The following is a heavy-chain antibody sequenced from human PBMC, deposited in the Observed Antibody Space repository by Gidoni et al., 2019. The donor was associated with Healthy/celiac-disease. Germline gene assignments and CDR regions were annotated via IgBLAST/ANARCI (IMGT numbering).Heavy chain of an antibody. CDR1: GFTFSSYG. D-gene: IGHD5-12*01. CDR2: IAYAGSNK. CDR3: AKDRRGYSGYDSDYFDY. J-gene: IGHJ4*02. V-gene: IGHV3-30*18. Sequence: QVQLVESGGGVVQPGRSLRLSCAASGFTFSSYGMHWVRQAPGKGLEWVAVIAYAGSNKYYADSGKGRFTISRDNSKNTLYLQMNSLRAEDTAVYYCAKDRRGYSGYDSDYFDYWGQGTLVTVSS.